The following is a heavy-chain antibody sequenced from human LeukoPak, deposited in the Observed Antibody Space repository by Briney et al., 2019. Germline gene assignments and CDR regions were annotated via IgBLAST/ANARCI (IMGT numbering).Heavy chain of an antibody. Sequence: SETLSLTCTVSGDSISSSSYYWDWIRQPPGKGLEWIGSTFYSGSTYYNPSLKSRVTISVDTSKNQFSLKLSSVTAADTAVYYCARVFYESSGLDASDIWGQGTMVTVSS. CDR2: TFYSGST. J-gene: IGHJ3*02. D-gene: IGHD3-22*01. CDR1: GDSISSSSYY. CDR3: ARVFYESSGLDASDI. V-gene: IGHV4-39*07.